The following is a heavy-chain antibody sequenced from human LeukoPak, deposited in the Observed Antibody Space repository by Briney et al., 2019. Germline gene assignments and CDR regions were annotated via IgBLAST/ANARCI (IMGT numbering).Heavy chain of an antibody. CDR3: AREIAAAGTADAFDI. Sequence: ASVKVSCKASRYTFTRYYMHWVRQAPGQGREWRGWINPNSGGTNYAQKFQGRVTMTRDTSISTAYMELSRLRSDDTAVYYCAREIAAAGTADAFDIWGQGTMVTVSS. CDR1: RYTFTRYY. CDR2: INPNSGGT. D-gene: IGHD6-13*01. J-gene: IGHJ3*02. V-gene: IGHV1-2*02.